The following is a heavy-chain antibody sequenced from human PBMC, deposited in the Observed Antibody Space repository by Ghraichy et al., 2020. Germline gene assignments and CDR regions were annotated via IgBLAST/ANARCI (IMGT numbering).Heavy chain of an antibody. J-gene: IGHJ6*02. Sequence: SETLSLTCTVSGGSVSSGSYYRSWIRQPPGKGLEWIGYIYYSGSTNYNPSLKSRVTISVDTSKNQFSLKLSSVTAADTAVYYCARDNEYSNYYYYYGMDVWGQGXTVTVSS. CDR2: IYYSGST. CDR3: ARDNEYSNYYYYYGMDV. V-gene: IGHV4-61*01. CDR1: GGSVSSGSYY. D-gene: IGHD4-11*01.